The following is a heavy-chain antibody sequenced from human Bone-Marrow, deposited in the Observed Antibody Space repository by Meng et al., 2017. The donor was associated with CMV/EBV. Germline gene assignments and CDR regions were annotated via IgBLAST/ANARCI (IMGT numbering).Heavy chain of an antibody. CDR2: ISYDGSNK. CDR3: ARRLLELPFDY. J-gene: IGHJ4*02. Sequence: GESLKISCAASGFTFSSYAMHWVRQAPGKGLEWVAVISYDGSNKYYADSVKGRFTISRDNSKNTLYLQMNSLRAEDTAVYYCARRLLELPFDYWGQGTRVTVSS. V-gene: IGHV3-30-3*01. D-gene: IGHD2-15*01. CDR1: GFTFSSYA.